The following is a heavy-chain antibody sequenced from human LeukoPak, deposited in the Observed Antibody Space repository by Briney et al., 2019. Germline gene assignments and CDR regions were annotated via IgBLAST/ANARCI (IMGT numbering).Heavy chain of an antibody. D-gene: IGHD3-10*01. CDR2: ISYDGSNK. J-gene: IGHJ4*02. Sequence: GGSLRLFCAASGFTFSSYGMHWVRQAPGKGLEWVAVISYDGSNKYYADSVKGRFTISRDNSKNTLYLQMNSLRAEDTAVYYCAKGRSMVRGVIISEFDYWGQGTLVTVSS. CDR3: AKGRSMVRGVIISEFDY. V-gene: IGHV3-30*18. CDR1: GFTFSSYG.